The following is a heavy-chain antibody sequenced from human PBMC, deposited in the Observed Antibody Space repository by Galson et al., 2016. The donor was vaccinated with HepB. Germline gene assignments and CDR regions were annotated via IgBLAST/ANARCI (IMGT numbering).Heavy chain of an antibody. V-gene: IGHV6-1*01. CDR3: ARVGMRCQGGDLWMDV. CDR2: TYYRSQWFN. Sequence: CAISGDSVSSNSAAWNWIRQSPSRGLEWLGRTYYRSQWFNDYAVSVKSRITINPDTSKNQVSLQLNSVTPEDTAVYYCARVGMRCQGGDLWMDVWGQGTTVTVSS. J-gene: IGHJ6*02. CDR1: GDSVSSNSAA. D-gene: IGHD2-21*02.